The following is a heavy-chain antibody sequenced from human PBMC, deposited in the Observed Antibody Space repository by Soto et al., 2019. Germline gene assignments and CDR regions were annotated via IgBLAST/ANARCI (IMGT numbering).Heavy chain of an antibody. D-gene: IGHD3-22*01. V-gene: IGHV3-23*01. CDR3: AKAIDSSSSGEYYFDY. CDR2: ISGSGGST. CDR1: GFTFGRYA. Sequence: GGSLRLSCAAPGFTFGRYARSWVGQAPGKGLEWVSAISGSGGSTYYADSVKGRFTISRDNSKNTLYLQMNSLRADDTAVYYCAKAIDSSSSGEYYFDYWGQGT. J-gene: IGHJ4*02.